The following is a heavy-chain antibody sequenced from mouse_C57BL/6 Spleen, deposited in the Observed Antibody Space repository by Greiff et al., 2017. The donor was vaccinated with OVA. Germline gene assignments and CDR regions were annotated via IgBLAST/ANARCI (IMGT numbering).Heavy chain of an antibody. V-gene: IGHV3-6*01. Sequence: SGPSLVPPSQSLSLTCSVTFSSFPSCFYCYCFRQFPAFLLLWMGYIRYDGSNNYNPSLKNRISIPRDTSKNQFFLKLNSVTTEDTATYYCARERDYYGSSYVGYFDVWGTGTTVTVSS. CDR1: FSSFPSCFY. J-gene: IGHJ1*03. D-gene: IGHD1-1*01. CDR2: IRYDGSN. CDR3: ARERDYYGSSYVGYFDV.